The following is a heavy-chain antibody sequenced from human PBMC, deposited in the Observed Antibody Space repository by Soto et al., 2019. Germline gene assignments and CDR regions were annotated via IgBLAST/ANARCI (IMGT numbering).Heavy chain of an antibody. CDR1: GGSFTSNNW. CDR2: IYRTGST. Sequence: LSLTCAVSGGSFTSNNWWTWVRQPPGQGLEWIGEIYRTGSTNYNPSLKSRVTISLDKSENQFSLKVTSLTAEDTAVYYCVRDNRTVLQTFPAYWGQGTQVTVSS. J-gene: IGHJ4*02. D-gene: IGHD4-17*01. CDR3: VRDNRTVLQTFPAY. V-gene: IGHV4-4*02.